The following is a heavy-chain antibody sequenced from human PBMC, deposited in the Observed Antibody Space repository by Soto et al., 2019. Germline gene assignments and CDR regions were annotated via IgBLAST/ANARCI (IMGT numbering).Heavy chain of an antibody. CDR1: GFTVSTFA. Sequence: EVQLLESGGGLVQPGGSLRLSCAASGFTVSTFAMSWVRQPPGKGMEWVSSISGGGGSTYYADSVKGRFTISRDNSKNTLYLQMNSLRADDTAVYYCTKNIVVVPAAYDWFGPWGQGTLVTVSS. CDR2: ISGGGGST. CDR3: TKNIVVVPAAYDWFGP. D-gene: IGHD2-2*01. J-gene: IGHJ5*02. V-gene: IGHV3-23*01.